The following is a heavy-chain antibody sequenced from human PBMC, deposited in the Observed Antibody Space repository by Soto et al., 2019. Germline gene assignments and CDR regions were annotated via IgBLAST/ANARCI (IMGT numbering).Heavy chain of an antibody. J-gene: IGHJ4*02. CDR3: AKDLRPDGVWDFDS. Sequence: PGGSLRLSCAASGFTLTTYRMVWVRQAPGRGPEWVSGIIQDGTTYYADSVKGRFTISRDNSWNTVYLQMANLRGEDTALYYCAKDLRPDGVWDFDSWGQGTLVTVSS. V-gene: IGHV3-23*01. CDR2: IIQDGTT. D-gene: IGHD4-17*01. CDR1: GFTLTTYR.